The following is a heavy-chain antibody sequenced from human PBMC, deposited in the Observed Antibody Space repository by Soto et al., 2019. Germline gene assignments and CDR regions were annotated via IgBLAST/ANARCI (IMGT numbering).Heavy chain of an antibody. CDR2: IYYSGST. Sequence: QVQLQESGPGLVKPSQTLSLTCTVSGGSISSGGYYWSWIRQHPGKGLEWIGYIYYSGSTYYNPSLKSRVTISVDTSKNQFSLKLSSVTAADTAVYYCAREGSSSWYYRAWGGDVWGQGTTVTVSS. CDR1: GGSISSGGYY. CDR3: AREGSSSWYYRAWGGDV. J-gene: IGHJ6*02. V-gene: IGHV4-31*03. D-gene: IGHD6-13*01.